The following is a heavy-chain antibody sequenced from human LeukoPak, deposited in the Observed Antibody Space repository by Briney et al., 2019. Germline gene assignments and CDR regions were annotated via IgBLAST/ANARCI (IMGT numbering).Heavy chain of an antibody. CDR1: GFTFSSYA. J-gene: IGHJ4*02. CDR2: ISASGDVT. Sequence: PGGSLRLSCAASGFTFSSYAMSWVRQAPGKGLEWVSAISASGDVTFYADSLRGRFTISRDNSKSTLYLQMNSLRAEDTAVYYCARGLMREYNSGWYMHYFDYWGQGTLVTVSS. CDR3: ARGLMREYNSGWYMHYFDY. V-gene: IGHV3-23*01. D-gene: IGHD6-19*01.